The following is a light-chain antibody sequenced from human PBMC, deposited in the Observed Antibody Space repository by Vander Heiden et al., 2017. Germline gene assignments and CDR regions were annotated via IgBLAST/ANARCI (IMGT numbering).Light chain of an antibody. CDR2: EDR. CDR1: NIESKS. CDR3: QVWESSGDHVV. V-gene: IGLV3-21*02. Sequence: VLTQQPSVSVAPGQTASITCGRNNIESKSVHWYQQKPGLAPVLVLYEDRDRPSGIPERFSGSNSGNTATLTITRDEAGDEADYYCQVWESSGDHVVFGGGTKLTVL. J-gene: IGLJ2*01.